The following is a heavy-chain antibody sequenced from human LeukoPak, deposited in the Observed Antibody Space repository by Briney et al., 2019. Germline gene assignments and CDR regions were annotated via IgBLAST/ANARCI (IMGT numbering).Heavy chain of an antibody. CDR2: IYTSGST. V-gene: IGHV4-4*07. CDR1: GGSISSYY. CDR3: ARGITAVDSIFGDHYFDY. D-gene: IGHD3-10*02. J-gene: IGHJ4*02. Sequence: SETLSLTCTVSGGSISSYYWSWIRQPAGKGLEWIGRIYTSGSTNYNPSLKSRVTMSVDTSKNQFSLKLSSVTAADTAVYYCARGITAVDSIFGDHYFDYWGQGTLVTVSS.